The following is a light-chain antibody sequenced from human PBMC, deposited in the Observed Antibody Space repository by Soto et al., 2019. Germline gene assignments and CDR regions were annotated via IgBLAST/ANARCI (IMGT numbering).Light chain of an antibody. CDR3: QQRSNWPPALT. V-gene: IGKV3-11*02. CDR2: DAS. J-gene: IGKJ4*01. Sequence: EIVLTQSPATLSLSPGERATLSCRASQRGSSYLAWYQQKHGQAPRLLIYDASNRATGIPARFSGSGSGRDFTLTISSLEPEDFAVDYCQQRSNWPPALTFGGGNKVEIK. CDR1: QRGSSY.